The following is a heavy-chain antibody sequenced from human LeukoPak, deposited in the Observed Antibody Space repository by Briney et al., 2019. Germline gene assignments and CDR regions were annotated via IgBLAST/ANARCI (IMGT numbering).Heavy chain of an antibody. CDR1: GGTFSSYA. D-gene: IGHD1-26*01. CDR2: IIPIFGTA. CDR3: ARDKGFGVRGSYYFDY. Sequence: ASVKVSCKASGGTFSSYAISWVRQAPGQGLEWMGGIIPIFGTANYAQKFQGRVTITADKSTSTAYMELSSLRSEDTAVYYCARDKGFGVRGSYYFDYWGQGTLVTVSS. J-gene: IGHJ4*02. V-gene: IGHV1-69*06.